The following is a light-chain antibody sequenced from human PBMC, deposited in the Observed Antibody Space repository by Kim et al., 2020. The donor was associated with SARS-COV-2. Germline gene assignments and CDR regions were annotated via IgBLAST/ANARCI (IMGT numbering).Light chain of an antibody. Sequence: GQRVTIACSGSTSNIGSNTVIWYQQLPRTAPKLLIYSDNQRPSGVPDRFSGSKSGTSASLAISGLQSEDEADYYCATSDDSLSGVVFGGGTQLTVL. V-gene: IGLV1-44*01. J-gene: IGLJ2*01. CDR2: SDN. CDR1: TSNIGSNT. CDR3: ATSDDSLSGVV.